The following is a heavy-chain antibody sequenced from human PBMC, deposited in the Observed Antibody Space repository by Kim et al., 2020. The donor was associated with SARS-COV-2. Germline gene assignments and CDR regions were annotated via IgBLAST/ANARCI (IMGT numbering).Heavy chain of an antibody. CDR3: AKLVSTYYDFWSGYYTFDC. Sequence: GGSLRLSCAASGFTFSSYAMSWVRQAPGKGLEWVSAISGSGGSTYYADSVKGRFTISRDNSKYTLYLQMKSLRAEDTAVYYCAKLVSTYYDFWSGYYTFDCWGQGTLVTVSS. V-gene: IGHV3-23*01. CDR2: ISGSGGST. J-gene: IGHJ4*02. CDR1: GFTFSSYA. D-gene: IGHD3-3*01.